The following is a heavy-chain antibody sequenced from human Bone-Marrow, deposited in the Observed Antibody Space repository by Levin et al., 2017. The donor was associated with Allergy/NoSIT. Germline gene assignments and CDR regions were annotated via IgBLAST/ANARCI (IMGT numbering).Heavy chain of an antibody. Sequence: RGESLKISCAVSGFTFSGYAMHWVRQAQGKGPEWVAVISEDGRTKYYANFVRGRFTMSRDDSKNTVYLQMNSLRTNDTAIYYCARALGRDFDWFYKSAFDHWGQGTLVTVSS. CDR1: GFTFSGYA. J-gene: IGHJ4*02. D-gene: IGHD3-9*01. CDR2: ISEDGRTK. CDR3: ARALGRDFDWFYKSAFDH. V-gene: IGHV3-30*04.